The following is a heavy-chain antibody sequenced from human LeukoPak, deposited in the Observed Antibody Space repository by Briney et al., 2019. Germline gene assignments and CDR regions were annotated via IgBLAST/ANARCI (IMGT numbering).Heavy chain of an antibody. CDR2: IYYSGST. D-gene: IGHD3-10*02. Sequence: PSETLSLTCTVSAVSISSSSYDWGWIRQPPGKGLEWIVSIYYSGSTYYNPSLKSRATISVDTSKNPFSLKLSSVTAAATAVYYCARPVRGVINYVDYWGQGTLVIASS. CDR1: AVSISSSSYD. V-gene: IGHV4-39*01. CDR3: ARPVRGVINYVDY. J-gene: IGHJ4*02.